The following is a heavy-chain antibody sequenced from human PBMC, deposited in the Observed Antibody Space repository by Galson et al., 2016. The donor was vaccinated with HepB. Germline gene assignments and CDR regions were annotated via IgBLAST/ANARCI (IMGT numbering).Heavy chain of an antibody. Sequence: SLRLSCAVSGFTFRSYDMHWVRQVTGKGLEWVAAIGSAGDTCYRGSVKGRFAISRENAKKSLFLQMNSLRAGDTAVYYCARGDSSYSGMDVWGQGTAVTVSS. CDR3: ARGDSSYSGMDV. D-gene: IGHD6-6*01. CDR2: IGSAGDT. J-gene: IGHJ6*02. CDR1: GFTFRSYD. V-gene: IGHV3-13*04.